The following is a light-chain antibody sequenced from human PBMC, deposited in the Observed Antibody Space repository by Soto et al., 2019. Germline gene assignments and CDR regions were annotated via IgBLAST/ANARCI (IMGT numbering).Light chain of an antibody. J-gene: IGKJ1*01. CDR2: GAS. V-gene: IGKV1-27*01. CDR1: QGIRSY. CDR3: QKYNNVPWT. Sequence: DIQMTQSPSSLSASVGDRVTITCRASQGIRSYLAWYQQKPGKVPELLIYGASTLQSGVPSRFSGSGSGTDFTLTISSLQPEDVATYYCQKYNNVPWTFGQGTKVEI.